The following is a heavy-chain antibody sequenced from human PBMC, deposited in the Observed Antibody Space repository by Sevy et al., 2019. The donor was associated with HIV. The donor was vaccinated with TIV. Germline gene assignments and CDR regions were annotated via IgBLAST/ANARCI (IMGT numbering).Heavy chain of an antibody. D-gene: IGHD1-7*01. J-gene: IGHJ4*02. V-gene: IGHV3-7*01. CDR1: GFTFSNYW. CDR2: INQDGSEK. CDR3: ARAQITGSKLDYFDS. Sequence: GGSLRLSCAASGFTFSNYWMSWVRQAPGKGLECVANINQDGSEKYYLDSVKGRFIVSRDNAKNSLYLQMNSLRAEDSAVYYCARAQITGSKLDYFDSWGQGTLVTVSS.